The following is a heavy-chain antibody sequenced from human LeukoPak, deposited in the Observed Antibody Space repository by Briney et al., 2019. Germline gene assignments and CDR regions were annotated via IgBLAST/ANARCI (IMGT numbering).Heavy chain of an antibody. V-gene: IGHV4-59*01. D-gene: IGHD3-22*01. CDR1: GGSISTYY. Sequence: SETLSLTCTVSGGSISTYYWSWIRQPPGKGLEWIGYIYYSGSTNYNPSLKSRVTISVDTSKNQFSLKLSSVTAADTAAYYCARTGGRSYYDSSGYLGYWGQGTLVTVSS. CDR3: ARTGGRSYYDSSGYLGY. CDR2: IYYSGST. J-gene: IGHJ4*02.